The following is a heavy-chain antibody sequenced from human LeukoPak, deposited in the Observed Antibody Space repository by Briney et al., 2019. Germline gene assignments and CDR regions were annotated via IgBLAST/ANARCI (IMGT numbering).Heavy chain of an antibody. CDR3: ARDLTVTTRVPYW. Sequence: ASVKVSCKASGYIFPNYYIHWVRQAPGQGLEWMGMITPSGGDATYAQKFQGRVAMTRDMSTTTVYMQLSSLRSEYTAVYDCARDLTVTTRVPYWWGQGTLVTVAS. J-gene: IGHJ4*02. D-gene: IGHD4-11*01. CDR1: GYIFPNYY. V-gene: IGHV1-46*01. CDR2: ITPSGGDA.